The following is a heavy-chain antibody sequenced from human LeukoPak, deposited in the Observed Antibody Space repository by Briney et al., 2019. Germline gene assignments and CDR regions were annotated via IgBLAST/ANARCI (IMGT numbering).Heavy chain of an antibody. V-gene: IGHV1-2*02. D-gene: IGHD6-19*01. CDR3: ARDDSSGWN. Sequence: GASVKVSCKASGYTFTDYYIHWVRQAPGQGFEWMGWINPNSGDTNYAQKFQGRVTMTRDTSISTVYMEVNRLRFDDTAVYYCARDDSSGWNWDQGTLVTVSS. CDR2: INPNSGDT. CDR1: GYTFTDYY. J-gene: IGHJ4*02.